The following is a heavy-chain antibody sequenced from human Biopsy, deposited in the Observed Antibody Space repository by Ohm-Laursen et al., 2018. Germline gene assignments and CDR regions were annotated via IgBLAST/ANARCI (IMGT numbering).Heavy chain of an antibody. V-gene: IGHV1-2*06. J-gene: IGHJ4*02. CDR2: INCKTGAT. CDR1: SYTFTDYN. CDR3: ARDPLNGHKHFDY. Sequence: SVKVSCKASSYTFTDYNIHWMRQAPGQGLEWPGHINCKTGATNYAQKFQGTVTMTRDTSISTVYLALGSLRSADTAIYYCARDPLNGHKHFDYWGQGSLVTVSS. D-gene: IGHD2-8*01.